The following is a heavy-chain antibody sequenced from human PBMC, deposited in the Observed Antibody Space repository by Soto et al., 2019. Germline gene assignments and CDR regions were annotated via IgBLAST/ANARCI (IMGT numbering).Heavy chain of an antibody. CDR2: IDSGGSP. J-gene: IGHJ4*02. V-gene: IGHV3-53*01. Sequence: GSLRLSCAVYGFSVNSNYMTWVRQAPGKGLDWVSLIDSGGSPYYADSVKGRFTISRDNAKNTVYLQMKSLRAEDTAVYYCARDCGGSSCYSSGLDYWGQGTLVTAPQ. CDR3: ARDCGGSSCYSSGLDY. D-gene: IGHD2-15*01. CDR1: GFSVNSNY.